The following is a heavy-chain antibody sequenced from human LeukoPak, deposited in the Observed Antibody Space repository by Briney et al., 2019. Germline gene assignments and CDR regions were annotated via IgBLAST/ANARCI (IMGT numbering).Heavy chain of an antibody. Sequence: ASVKVSCKAFGYTFTGYWMHWVRQAPGQGPEWMGVISPSGGTTNYAQKFQGRITMTRDTSTSTVYMELSSLRSEDTAVYYCARFAVHRRLAVNGQFGLDYWGQGTLVTVSS. CDR2: ISPSGGTT. V-gene: IGHV1-46*01. D-gene: IGHD6-19*01. CDR3: ARFAVHRRLAVNGQFGLDY. CDR1: GYTFTGYW. J-gene: IGHJ4*02.